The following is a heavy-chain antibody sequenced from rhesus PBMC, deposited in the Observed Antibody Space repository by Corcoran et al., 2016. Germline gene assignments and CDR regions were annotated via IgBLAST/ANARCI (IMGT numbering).Heavy chain of an antibody. Sequence: QVQLQESGPGLVKPSETLSLTCAVSGGSFSSYWWSWIRQPPGKGLEWTGEINGNSESTTYNPSHKGRVTSSKGASKKQCSLKRSSVTAADTAVYYCARYSTVDTATAYYFDYWGQGVLVTVSS. CDR3: ARYSTVDTATAYYFDY. CDR1: GGSFSSYW. J-gene: IGHJ4*01. D-gene: IGHD5-12*01. V-gene: IGHV4-80*01. CDR2: INGNSEST.